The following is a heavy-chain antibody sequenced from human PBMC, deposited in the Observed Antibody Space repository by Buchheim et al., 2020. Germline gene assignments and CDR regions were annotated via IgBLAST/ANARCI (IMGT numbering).Heavy chain of an antibody. Sequence: QVQLQESGPGLVKPSETLSLTCTVSGGSISSYYWSWIRQPPGKGLEWIGYIYYSGSTNYNPSLKSRVTISVDTSKNQFSLKLSSVTAADTAVYYCARVVRGYYGSGSYNSPGRWFDPWGQGTL. V-gene: IGHV4-59*01. CDR3: ARVVRGYYGSGSYNSPGRWFDP. D-gene: IGHD3-10*01. CDR2: IYYSGST. J-gene: IGHJ5*02. CDR1: GGSISSYY.